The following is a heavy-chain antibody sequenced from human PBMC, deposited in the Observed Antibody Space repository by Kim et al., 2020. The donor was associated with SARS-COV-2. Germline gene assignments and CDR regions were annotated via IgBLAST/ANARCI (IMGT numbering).Heavy chain of an antibody. V-gene: IGHV1-8*01. CDR2: MHPKSGNT. CDR1: GYTFTSYD. J-gene: IGHJ6*03. D-gene: IGHD3-10*01. CDR3: ARCARKMVWSGELFRYYYYCMDV. Sequence: ASVKVSCKASGYTFTSYDINWVRQATGQGPEWMGWMHPKSGNTGYAQKFQGRVNMTRNTSISTVYMELSSLRSEDAAVYYCARCARKMVWSGELFRYYYYCMDVWGEGTMVTVSS.